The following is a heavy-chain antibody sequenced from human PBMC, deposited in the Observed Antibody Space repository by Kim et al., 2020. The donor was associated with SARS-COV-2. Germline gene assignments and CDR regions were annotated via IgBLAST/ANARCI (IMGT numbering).Heavy chain of an antibody. D-gene: IGHD1-26*01. J-gene: IGHJ4*02. CDR1: GYTFTAYW. CDR3: ARDRVGDGYTKEYFDY. CDR2: INPYSGGT. V-gene: IGHV1-2*06. Sequence: ASVKVSCKTSGYTFTAYWMHWMRQAPGQGLEWMGRINPYSGGTDYAPKFQGSVTLTRDTSISTAYLEVTSDDTAIYFCARDRVGDGYTKEYFDYWGQGTQVTVSS.